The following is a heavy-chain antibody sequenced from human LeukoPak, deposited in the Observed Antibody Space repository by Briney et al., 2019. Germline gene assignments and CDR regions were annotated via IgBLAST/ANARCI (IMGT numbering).Heavy chain of an antibody. Sequence: ASVKVSCKASGYTFTSYGISWVRQAPGQGLEWMGWISAYNGNTNYAQKPQGRVTMTTDSSTSTAYMELRSLRSDDTAVYYCARDTAVELGDWFDPWGQGTLVTVSS. D-gene: IGHD6-19*01. CDR2: ISAYNGNT. CDR3: ARDTAVELGDWFDP. CDR1: GYTFTSYG. J-gene: IGHJ5*02. V-gene: IGHV1-18*01.